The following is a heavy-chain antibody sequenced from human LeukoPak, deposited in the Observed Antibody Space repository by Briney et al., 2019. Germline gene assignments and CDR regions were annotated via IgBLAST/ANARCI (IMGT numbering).Heavy chain of an antibody. CDR1: GYTFTGYY. D-gene: IGHD3-10*01. J-gene: IGHJ4*02. CDR3: AREYGSGSGSSIYSY. CDR2: INPNSGGT. V-gene: IGHV1-2*02. Sequence: GASVKVSCKASGYTFTGYYMHWVRQAPGQGLEWMGWINPNSGGTNYAQKFQGRVTMTRDTSISTAYMELSRLRSDDTAVYYCAREYGSGSGSSIYSYWGQGTLVTVSS.